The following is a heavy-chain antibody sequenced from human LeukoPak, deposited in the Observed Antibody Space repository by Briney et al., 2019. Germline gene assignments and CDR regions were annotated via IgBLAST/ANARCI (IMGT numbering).Heavy chain of an antibody. V-gene: IGHV4-39*07. J-gene: IGHJ5*02. CDR3: ARGRGEGRGIAMIRGVRAPSYNWFDP. CDR2: IYYSGST. D-gene: IGHD3-10*01. Sequence: SETLSLTCTVSDDSITIYYWGWIRQPPGKGLEWIGSIYYSGSTYYNPSLKSRVTISVDTSKNQFSLKLSSVTAADMAVYYCARGRGEGRGIAMIRGVRAPSYNWFDPWGHGILVTVSS. CDR1: DDSITIYY.